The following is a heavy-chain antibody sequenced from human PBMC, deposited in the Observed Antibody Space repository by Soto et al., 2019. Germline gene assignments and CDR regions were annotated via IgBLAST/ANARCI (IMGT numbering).Heavy chain of an antibody. CDR2: ISGSGGST. Sequence: GGSLRLSCAASGFTFSSYAMSWVRQAPGKGLEWVSAISGSGGSTYYADSVKGRFTISRDNSKNTLYLQMNSLRAEDTAVYYCAKEQLDILTGYYLDWFDPWGQGTLVTVSS. CDR3: AKEQLDILTGYYLDWFDP. CDR1: GFTFSSYA. V-gene: IGHV3-23*01. J-gene: IGHJ5*02. D-gene: IGHD3-9*01.